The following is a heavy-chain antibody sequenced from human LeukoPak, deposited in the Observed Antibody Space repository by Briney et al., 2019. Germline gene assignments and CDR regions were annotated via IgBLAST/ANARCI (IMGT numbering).Heavy chain of an antibody. J-gene: IGHJ2*01. CDR1: GASISSYY. Sequence: SETLSLTCADSGASISSYYWSWIRRPPGKGLEWIAFIYYSGSTKYNPSLKSRVTISVDTSKNQFSLKLSSVTAADTAVYYCARARYGGNSEGYFDLWGRGTLVTVSS. V-gene: IGHV4-59*01. CDR3: ARARYGGNSEGYFDL. D-gene: IGHD4-23*01. CDR2: IYYSGST.